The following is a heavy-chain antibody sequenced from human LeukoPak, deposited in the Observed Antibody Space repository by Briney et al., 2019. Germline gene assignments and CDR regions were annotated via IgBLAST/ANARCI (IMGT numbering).Heavy chain of an antibody. CDR2: ISFNGVDT. V-gene: IGHV3-23*01. J-gene: IGHJ4*02. D-gene: IGHD2-2*01. CDR1: GFTFSTYA. CDR3: ARDGPYCSSTSCYSLPDF. Sequence: GGSLRLSCSASGFTFSTYAMSWVRQAPGKGLEWVSTISFNGVDTYYADFVKGRFIISRDNSDGTLFLQMHSLRADDTAVYFCARDGPYCSSTSCYSLPDFWGQGTLVTVSS.